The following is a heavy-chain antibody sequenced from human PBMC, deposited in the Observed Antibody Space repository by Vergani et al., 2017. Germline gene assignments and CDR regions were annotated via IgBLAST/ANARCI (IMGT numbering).Heavy chain of an antibody. CDR1: GYTFTSYD. CDR3: ARVRIVPAATYYYYYYMDV. CDR2: INPNSGGT. J-gene: IGHJ6*03. V-gene: IGHV1-2*02. Sequence: QVQLVQSGAEVKKPGASVKVSCKASGYTFTSYDINWVRQATGQGLEWMGWINPNSGGTNYAQKFQGRVTMTRDTSISTAYMELSRLRSDDTAVYYCARVRIVPAATYYYYYYMDVWGKGP. D-gene: IGHD2-2*01.